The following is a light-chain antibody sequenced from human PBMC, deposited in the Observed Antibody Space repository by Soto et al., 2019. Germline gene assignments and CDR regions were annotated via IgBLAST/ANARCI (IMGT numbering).Light chain of an antibody. CDR3: HQTFNTPWT. CDR2: GAS. J-gene: IGKJ1*01. V-gene: IGKV1-39*01. CDR1: QRISNF. Sequence: DIQMTQSPSSLSASVGDSITMTSRAGQRISNFLNWYQHKPGKAPRLLIYGASTLQSGVPSRFSGSGSGTDFTLTIGSLQPEDFATYYCHQTFNTPWTFGQGTKVEIK.